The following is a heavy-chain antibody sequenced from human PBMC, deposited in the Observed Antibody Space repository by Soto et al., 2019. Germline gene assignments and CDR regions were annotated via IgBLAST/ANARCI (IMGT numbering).Heavy chain of an antibody. J-gene: IGHJ6*02. CDR3: ARDRVATGSSYYYYYGMDV. CDR1: GFTVSSNY. V-gene: IGHV3-53*02. CDR2: IYSGGST. D-gene: IGHD5-12*01. Sequence: EVQLVETGGGLIQPGGSLRLSCAASGFTVSSNYMSWVRQAPGKGLEWVSGIYSGGSTYYADSVKGRFTISRDNSKNTLYLQMNSLRAEDTAVYYCARDRVATGSSYYYYYGMDVWCQGATVTVSS.